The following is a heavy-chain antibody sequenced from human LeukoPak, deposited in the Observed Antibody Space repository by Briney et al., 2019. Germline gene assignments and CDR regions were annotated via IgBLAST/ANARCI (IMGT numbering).Heavy chain of an antibody. J-gene: IGHJ5*02. V-gene: IGHV3-21*04. Sequence: SLKGRFTISSDNAKNPLCLQVNSLRSEDTAVYYCARDISTVLRFLDLSGVWFDPWGQGTLVTVSS. CDR3: ARDISTVLRFLDLSGVWFDP. D-gene: IGHD3-3*01.